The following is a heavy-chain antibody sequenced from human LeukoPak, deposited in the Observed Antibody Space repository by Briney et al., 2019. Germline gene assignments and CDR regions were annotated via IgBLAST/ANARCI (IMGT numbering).Heavy chain of an antibody. Sequence: SETLSLTCTVSGGSITSYYWNWLRQPPGKGLEWIGYFYYSGSTNYNPSLRSRVTISGDTSKNQFSLKLSSVTAADTAVYYCARGYCRGGSCPTFDYWGQGTLVTVSS. CDR3: ARGYCRGGSCPTFDY. J-gene: IGHJ4*02. D-gene: IGHD2-15*01. CDR2: FYYSGST. V-gene: IGHV4-59*01. CDR1: GGSITSYY.